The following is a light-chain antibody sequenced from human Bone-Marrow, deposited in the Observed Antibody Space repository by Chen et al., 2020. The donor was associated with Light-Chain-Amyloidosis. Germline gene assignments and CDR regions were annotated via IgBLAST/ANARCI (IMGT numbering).Light chain of an antibody. J-gene: IGLJ3*02. Sequence: NFMLTQPHSVSESPGKTVTTSCTGSSGSIASNHVQWYQQRPGSAPTTVIYEDNQRPSGVTDRFSGSIDSSSNSASLTISGLKTEDEADYYCQSYDSSNLVFGGGTKLTVL. CDR3: QSYDSSNLV. CDR2: EDN. V-gene: IGLV6-57*02. CDR1: SGSIASNH.